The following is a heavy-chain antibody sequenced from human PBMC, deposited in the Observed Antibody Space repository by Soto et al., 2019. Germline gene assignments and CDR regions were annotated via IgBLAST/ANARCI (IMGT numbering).Heavy chain of an antibody. V-gene: IGHV1-18*01. CDR2: ITTYNGNT. CDR3: ARPLTGCGMDV. Sequence: ASVKVSCKAVRYIFTNYGVSWVRQAPGQGLEWMGWITTYNGNTEYAQKFQGRVTMTTDASTSTAYMELGSLRSDDTAIYYCARPLTGCGMDVWGQGPTVTVSS. J-gene: IGHJ6*02. CDR1: RYIFTNYG.